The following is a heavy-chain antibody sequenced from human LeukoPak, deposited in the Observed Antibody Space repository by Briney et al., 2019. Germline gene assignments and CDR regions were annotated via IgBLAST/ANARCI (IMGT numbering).Heavy chain of an antibody. CDR1: GFTFDDYT. J-gene: IGHJ6*03. D-gene: IGHD5-18*01. Sequence: GGSLRLSCAASGFTFDDYTMHWVRQAPGKGLEWVSLISWDGGSTYYADSVKGRFTISRDNAKNSLYLQMNSLRAEDTAVYYCARAVDDGSYGPYYYYYMDVWGKGTTVTISS. CDR2: ISWDGGST. CDR3: ARAVDDGSYGPYYYYYMDV. V-gene: IGHV3-43*01.